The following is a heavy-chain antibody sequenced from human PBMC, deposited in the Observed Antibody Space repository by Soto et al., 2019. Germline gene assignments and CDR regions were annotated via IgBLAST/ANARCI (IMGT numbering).Heavy chain of an antibody. CDR3: ARGGITSEGYCGGGSCYSGVDY. D-gene: IGHD2-15*01. CDR2: ISGSSNTI. CDR1: GFTFSTYS. J-gene: IGHJ4*02. Sequence: EVQLVESGGGLVQPGGSLRLSCAASGFTFSTYSMNWVRQAPGRGLEWVSYISGSSNTIYYADSVKGRFTISRDYAKKSLHLQMNNLRAEDTALYYCARGGITSEGYCGGGSCYSGVDYWGQGTLVTVSS. V-gene: IGHV3-48*01.